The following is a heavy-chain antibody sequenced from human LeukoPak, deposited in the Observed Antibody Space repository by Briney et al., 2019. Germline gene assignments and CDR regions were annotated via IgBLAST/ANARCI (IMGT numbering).Heavy chain of an antibody. J-gene: IGHJ4*02. CDR2: INPNNGGT. V-gene: IGHV1-2*02. CDR3: AKITAMESFDY. CDR1: VYTFTDYY. Sequence: ASVKVSCKASVYTFTDYYIHWVRQAPGQGLEWMGWINPNNGGTHYTQKFQGRVTLTRDTSISTAYMELSRLRSDDTAVYYCAKITAMESFDYWGQGTLVTVSS. D-gene: IGHD5-18*01.